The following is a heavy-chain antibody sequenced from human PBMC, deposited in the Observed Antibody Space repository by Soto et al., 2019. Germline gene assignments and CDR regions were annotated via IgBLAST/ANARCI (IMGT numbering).Heavy chain of an antibody. Sequence: GGSLRLSCAASGFTFSSYSMNWVRQAPGKGLEWVSYISSSSSTIYYADSVKGRFTISRDNAKNSLYLQMNSLRAGDTAVYYCARDRDRRGYSGREGMDVWGQGTTVTVSS. CDR2: ISSSSSTI. D-gene: IGHD5-18*01. CDR1: GFTFSSYS. CDR3: ARDRDRRGYSGREGMDV. V-gene: IGHV3-48*01. J-gene: IGHJ6*02.